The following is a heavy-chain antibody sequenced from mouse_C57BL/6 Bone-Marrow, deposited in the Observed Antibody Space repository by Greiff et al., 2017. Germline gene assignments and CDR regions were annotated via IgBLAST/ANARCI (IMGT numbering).Heavy chain of an antibody. Sequence: QVQLQQSGAELVKPGASVKMSCKASGYTFTSYWITWVKQRPGQGLEWIGDIYPGSGSTNYNEKFKSKATLTVDTSSSTAYMQLSSLTSEDSAVYYCARWGLLRSPCAMDYWGQGTSVTVSS. CDR2: IYPGSGST. CDR1: GYTFTSYW. V-gene: IGHV1-55*01. D-gene: IGHD1-1*01. CDR3: ARWGLLRSPCAMDY. J-gene: IGHJ4*01.